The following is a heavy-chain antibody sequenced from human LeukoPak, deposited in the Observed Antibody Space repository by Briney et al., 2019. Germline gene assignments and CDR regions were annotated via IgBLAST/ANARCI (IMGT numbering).Heavy chain of an antibody. Sequence: SVKVSCKASGGTFSSYTISWVRQAPGQGLEWMGRIIPILGIANYAQKFQGRVTITAEKSTSTAYMELSSLRSEDTAVYYCARGPDYGDYRDGAFDIWGQGTVVTVSS. CDR2: IIPILGIA. CDR3: ARGPDYGDYRDGAFDI. J-gene: IGHJ3*02. V-gene: IGHV1-69*02. CDR1: GGTFSSYT. D-gene: IGHD4-17*01.